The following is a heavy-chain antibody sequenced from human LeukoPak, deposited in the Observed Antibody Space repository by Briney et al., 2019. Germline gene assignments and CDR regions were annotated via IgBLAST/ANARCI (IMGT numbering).Heavy chain of an antibody. CDR2: ISYDGNNK. V-gene: IGHV3-30*14. D-gene: IGHD1-26*01. Sequence: GGSLRLSCAASGFTFSSYAMHWVRQAPGKGLEWVAVISYDGNNKYYADSVKGRFTISRDNSKNTLYLQMNNLRAEDTAMYYCAREMYSGMYNDAFDIWGQGTKVTVSS. J-gene: IGHJ3*02. CDR3: AREMYSGMYNDAFDI. CDR1: GFTFSSYA.